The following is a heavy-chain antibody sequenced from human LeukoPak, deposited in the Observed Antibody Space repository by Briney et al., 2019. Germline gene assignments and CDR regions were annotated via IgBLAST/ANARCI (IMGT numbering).Heavy chain of an antibody. J-gene: IGHJ5*02. Sequence: SVKVSCKASGATFSTHPISWVRQAPGQGLEWMGRIIPIVGATNYARMFQGRVTITADKSTNTVYLELSSLRSDDTAVYYCARIMTTLDSPFDPWGQGTLVTVSS. V-gene: IGHV1-69*08. CDR3: ARIMTTLDSPFDP. CDR2: IIPIVGAT. CDR1: GATFSTHP. D-gene: IGHD4-11*01.